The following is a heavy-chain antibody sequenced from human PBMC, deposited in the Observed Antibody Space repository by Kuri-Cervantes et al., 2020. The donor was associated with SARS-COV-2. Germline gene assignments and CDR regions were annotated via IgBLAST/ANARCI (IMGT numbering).Heavy chain of an antibody. CDR2: IYYGGTT. Sequence: SETLSLTCTVSGGSISSRDYCWSWIRQPPGEGLEWMGYIYYGGTTYYRPSLKSRLAMSLDTSKNQFSLKLSSVTAADTAVYYCARGGGSYPYYFDYWGQGTLVTVSS. J-gene: IGHJ4*02. CDR3: ARGGGSYPYYFDY. V-gene: IGHV4-30-4*08. CDR1: GGSISSRDYC. D-gene: IGHD1-26*01.